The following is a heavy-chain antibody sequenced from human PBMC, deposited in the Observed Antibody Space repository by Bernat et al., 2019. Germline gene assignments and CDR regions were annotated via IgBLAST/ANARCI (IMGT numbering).Heavy chain of an antibody. V-gene: IGHV3-30*18. J-gene: IGHJ4*02. CDR1: GFTFSSYG. D-gene: IGHD5-24*01. Sequence: QVQLVESGGGVLQPGRSLRLSCAASGFTFSSYGMHWVRQAPGKGLEWVAVISYDGSNKYYADSVKGRFTISRDNSKNTLYLQMNSLRAEETAVYYCAKEDGYWGQGTLVTVSS. CDR2: ISYDGSNK. CDR3: AKEDGY.